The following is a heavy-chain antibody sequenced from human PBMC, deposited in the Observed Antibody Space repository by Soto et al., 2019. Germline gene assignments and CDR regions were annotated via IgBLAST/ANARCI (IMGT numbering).Heavy chain of an antibody. D-gene: IGHD1-20*01. Sequence: QVQLVESGGGVVQPGRSLRLSCAASGFTFSSYAMHWVRQAPGKGLEWVAVISYDGSNKYYADSVKGRFTISRDNSKNTLYLQMNSLRAEDTAVYSCAREWYNWAIDYWGQGTLVTVSS. J-gene: IGHJ4*02. CDR2: ISYDGSNK. CDR1: GFTFSSYA. V-gene: IGHV3-30-3*01. CDR3: AREWYNWAIDY.